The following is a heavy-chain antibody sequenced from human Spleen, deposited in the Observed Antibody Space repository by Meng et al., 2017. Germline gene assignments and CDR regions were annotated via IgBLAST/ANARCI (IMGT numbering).Heavy chain of an antibody. D-gene: IGHD3-22*01. CDR1: GGSISSGDYY. CDR2: IFYHGST. Sequence: QGQLQESGPGLVKPSQTLSLTCTVSGGSISSGDYYWSWLRQHPGKGLEWIGYIFYHGSTSYNPSLRSRLTISVDTSKNQFSLKLNSVTAADTAVYYCARENYYDSSGHNWIDPWGQGTLVSLSS. V-gene: IGHV4-31*03. J-gene: IGHJ5*02. CDR3: ARENYYDSSGHNWIDP.